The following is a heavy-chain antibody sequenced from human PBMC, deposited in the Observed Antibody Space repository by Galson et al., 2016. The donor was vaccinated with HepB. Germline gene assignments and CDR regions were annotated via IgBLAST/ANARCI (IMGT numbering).Heavy chain of an antibody. Sequence: SVKVSCKASGYTFTKFAISWVRQAPGQGPEWMGTITVNSGSTKFAPSHQGRVAMATDISTATGYMELRTLTSDDTAVYYCALTSSAVTTAPFYSWGQGTLVTVSS. D-gene: IGHD4-17*01. V-gene: IGHV1-18*01. J-gene: IGHJ4*02. CDR2: ITVNSGST. CDR1: GYTFTKFA. CDR3: ALTSSAVTTAPFYS.